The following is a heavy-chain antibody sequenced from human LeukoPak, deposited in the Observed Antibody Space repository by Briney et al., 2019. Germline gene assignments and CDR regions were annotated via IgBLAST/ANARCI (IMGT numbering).Heavy chain of an antibody. D-gene: IGHD1-26*01. CDR2: ISGSGGST. J-gene: IGHJ4*02. V-gene: IGHV3-23*01. Sequence: PGGSLRLSCVASGFSFSNYAMTWVRQAPGQGLEWVSGISGSGGSTYYADSVRGRFTISRDNFKNTLDLQMSSLGAEDTAIYYCARTGVGGGYRFDYWGQGTLVTVSS. CDR3: ARTGVGGGYRFDY. CDR1: GFSFSNYA.